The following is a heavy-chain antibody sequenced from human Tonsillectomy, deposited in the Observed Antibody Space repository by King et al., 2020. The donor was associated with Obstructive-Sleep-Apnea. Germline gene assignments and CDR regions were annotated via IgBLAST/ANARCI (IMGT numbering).Heavy chain of an antibody. V-gene: IGHV3-30*02. J-gene: IGHJ4*02. CDR2: IRYDGSNK. CDR1: GFTFSSYD. D-gene: IGHD6-6*01. Sequence: VQLVESGGGVVQPGRSLRLSCAASGFTFSSYDMHWVRQAPGKGLEWVAFIRYDGSNKYYADSVKGRFTISRDNSKNTLYLQMNSLRADDTAVYYCAKAQYTRSSDPPDYWGQGTLAT. CDR3: AKAQYTRSSDPPDY.